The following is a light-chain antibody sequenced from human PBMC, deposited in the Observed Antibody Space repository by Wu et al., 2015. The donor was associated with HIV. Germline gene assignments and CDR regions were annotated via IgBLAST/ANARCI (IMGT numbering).Light chain of an antibody. CDR1: QRIGNN. Sequence: IMLTQSPATLSVSPGERASLSCRASQRIGNNLVWYQQKVGQAPRLLIYDASTRATGVPDRFRASGSGTDFTLTIINMQSEDFAVYYCQQNKDWPLSFGGGTKVET. CDR3: QQNKDWPLS. J-gene: IGKJ4*01. V-gene: IGKV3-15*01. CDR2: DAS.